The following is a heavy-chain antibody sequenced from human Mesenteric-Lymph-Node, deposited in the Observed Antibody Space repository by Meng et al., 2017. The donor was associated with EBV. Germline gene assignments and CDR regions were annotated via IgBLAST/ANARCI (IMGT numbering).Heavy chain of an antibody. V-gene: IGHV4-30-2*06. CDR1: GGSVNSGGYS. CDR3: AGGDYVNQFNY. CDR2: VHHSGLT. Sequence: QLQRQEPGSGLGNPSQTLSLTCTGSGGSVNSGGYSWSWIRQSPEKGLEWIGYVHHSGLTYYNPSLETRVIISLERSKNQFSLKLTSVTAADTAVYYCAGGDYVNQFNYWGQGTLVTVSS. D-gene: IGHD4-17*01. J-gene: IGHJ4*02.